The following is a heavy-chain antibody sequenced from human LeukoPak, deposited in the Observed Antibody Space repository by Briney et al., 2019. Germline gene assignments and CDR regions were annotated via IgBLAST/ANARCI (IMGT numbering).Heavy chain of an antibody. CDR3: ARDLLGDTVTTRPCDY. J-gene: IGHJ4*02. V-gene: IGHV3-21*01. D-gene: IGHD4-17*01. CDR1: GFTFSSYC. CDR2: ISHSSSYI. Sequence: GGSLRLSCAASGFTFSSYCMNWVRQAPGKGLEWVSSISHSSSYIYYADSVKGRFTISRDNAKNSLYPQMNSLRAEDTAVYYCARDLLGDTVTTRPCDYWGQGTLVTVSS.